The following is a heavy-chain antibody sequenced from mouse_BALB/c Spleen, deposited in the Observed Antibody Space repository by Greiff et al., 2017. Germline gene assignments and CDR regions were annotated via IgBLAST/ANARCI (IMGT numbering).Heavy chain of an antibody. CDR1: GYSITSDYA. Sequence: EVQLQESGPGLVKPSQSLSLTCTVTGYSITSDYAWNWIRQFPGNKLEWMGYISYSGSTSYNPSLKSRISITRDTSKNQFFLQLNSVTTEDTATYYCARFYYDLMDYWGQGTSVTVSS. CDR2: ISYSGST. CDR3: ARFYYDLMDY. J-gene: IGHJ4*01. V-gene: IGHV3-2*02. D-gene: IGHD2-4*01.